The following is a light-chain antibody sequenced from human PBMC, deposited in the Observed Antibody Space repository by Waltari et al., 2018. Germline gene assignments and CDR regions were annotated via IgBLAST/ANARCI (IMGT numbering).Light chain of an antibody. Sequence: SALTQPRSVSGSPGQSATISCTGTRNDVGSSNFFSWYQQHPGKAPKLIIHADTERPSGVSDRFSGSKSANGASLTISGLQAEDEAHYYCCAYAGKVFGGGTRLTVL. V-gene: IGLV2-11*01. CDR2: ADT. J-gene: IGLJ3*02. CDR3: CAYAGKV. CDR1: RNDVGSSNF.